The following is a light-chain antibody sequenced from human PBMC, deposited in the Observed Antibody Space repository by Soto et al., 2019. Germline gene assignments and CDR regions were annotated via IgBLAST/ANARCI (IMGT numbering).Light chain of an antibody. Sequence: DIQMTQSPSSLSASVGDRVTITCQASRDIGKYLNWFQEKPGKAPKLLIYDASNLQTGGPSRFTRSGSGTDLSFTIIRLQPEDFATHYCQRYDSLPPPFGQGTRLEIK. J-gene: IGKJ5*01. CDR3: QRYDSLPPP. CDR1: RDIGKY. V-gene: IGKV1-33*01. CDR2: DAS.